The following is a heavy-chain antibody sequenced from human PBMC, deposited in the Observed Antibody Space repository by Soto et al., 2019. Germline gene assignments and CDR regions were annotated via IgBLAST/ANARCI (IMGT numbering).Heavy chain of an antibody. CDR2: ISPSGSYM. Sequence: LRLSCAASGFIFNTYSMDWVRQAPGKGLEWVASISPSGSYMYYGDSLKGRFTVSRDNAKNSLYLQMDSLRADDTAIYYCARFGLVTFDCWGQGTLVTVSS. D-gene: IGHD3-3*01. V-gene: IGHV3-21*01. J-gene: IGHJ4*02. CDR1: GFIFNTYS. CDR3: ARFGLVTFDC.